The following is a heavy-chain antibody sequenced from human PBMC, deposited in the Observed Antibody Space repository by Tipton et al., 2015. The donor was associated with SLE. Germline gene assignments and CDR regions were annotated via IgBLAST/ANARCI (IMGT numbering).Heavy chain of an antibody. Sequence: TLSLTCTVSGGSISSSSYYWGWIRQPPGKGLEWIGSIYYSGSTYYNPSLKSRVTISVDTSKNQFSLKLTSVTAADTAVYYCARRPGSHPFDIWGQGTMVTVSS. J-gene: IGHJ3*02. CDR3: ARRPGSHPFDI. CDR2: IYYSGST. CDR1: GGSISSSSYY. D-gene: IGHD7-27*01. V-gene: IGHV4-39*01.